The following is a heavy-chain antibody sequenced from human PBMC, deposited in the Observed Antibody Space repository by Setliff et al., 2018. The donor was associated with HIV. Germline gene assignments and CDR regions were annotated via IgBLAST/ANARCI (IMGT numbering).Heavy chain of an antibody. CDR3: AREFYHYDSSDYYSDYYYYYVDV. J-gene: IGHJ6*03. V-gene: IGHV4-4*07. CDR2: IYPSGST. CDR1: GGSISSYY. Sequence: SETLSLTCTVSGGSISSYYWSWIRQPAGKGLEWIGRIYPSGSTSYNPSLKSRVTMSVDTSKNQISLKLSSVTAADTAVFYCAREFYHYDSSDYYSDYYYYYVDVWGKGTTVTVSS. D-gene: IGHD3-22*01.